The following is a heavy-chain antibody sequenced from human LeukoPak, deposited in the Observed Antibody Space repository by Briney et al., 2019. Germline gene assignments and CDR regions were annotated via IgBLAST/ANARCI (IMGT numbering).Heavy chain of an antibody. Sequence: SVKVSCKASGGTFSSYAISWVRQAPGQGLEWMGGIIPIFGTANYAQKFQGRVTITADESTSTAYLELSSLRSEDTAVYYCARGLSGGGNVRGTNWFDPWGQGTLVTVSS. D-gene: IGHD3-16*01. V-gene: IGHV1-69*13. CDR1: GGTFSSYA. J-gene: IGHJ5*02. CDR3: ARGLSGGGNVRGTNWFDP. CDR2: IIPIFGTA.